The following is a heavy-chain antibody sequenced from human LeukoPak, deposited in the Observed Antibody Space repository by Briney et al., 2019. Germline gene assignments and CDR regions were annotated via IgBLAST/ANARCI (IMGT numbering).Heavy chain of an antibody. Sequence: SVKVSCKASGGTFSSYAISWLRQAPGQGLEWMGGIIPIFGTANYAQKFQGRVTITADESTSTAYMELSSLRSEDTAVYYCARVGGYDFWSGYLGPFDIWGQGTMVTVSS. J-gene: IGHJ3*02. CDR3: ARVGGYDFWSGYLGPFDI. D-gene: IGHD3-3*01. CDR2: IIPIFGTA. V-gene: IGHV1-69*13. CDR1: GGTFSSYA.